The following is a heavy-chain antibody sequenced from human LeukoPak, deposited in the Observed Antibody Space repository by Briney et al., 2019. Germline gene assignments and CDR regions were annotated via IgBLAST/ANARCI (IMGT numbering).Heavy chain of an antibody. CDR3: VRDGSGVAAVWEWEMIH. CDR2: MKQDGSQQ. D-gene: IGHD6-13*01. J-gene: IGHJ4*02. V-gene: IGHV3-7*03. Sequence: PGGALRLSCVGSRFTFSNYWMSWVCQALGKGLEWVANMKQDGSQQHYVDSVKGRFTISRDNAKNSLYLQMNSLRAEDTALYYCVRDGSGVAAVWEWEMIHWGQGSLVTVSS. CDR1: RFTFSNYW.